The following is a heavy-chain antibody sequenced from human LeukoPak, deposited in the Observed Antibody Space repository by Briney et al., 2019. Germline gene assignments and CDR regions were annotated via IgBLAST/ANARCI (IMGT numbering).Heavy chain of an antibody. CDR1: GYIFTKYV. Sequence: GASVKVSFKSSGYIFTKYVVHWVRQAPGKRPEWMGWIKAGNGDTKYSQNFQDRLTITRDTSASTVYMELSSLTSEDTALYYCARDDCGDTCYPGGYWGQGTLVTVSS. CDR2: IKAGNGDT. V-gene: IGHV1-3*01. CDR3: ARDDCGDTCYPGGY. J-gene: IGHJ4*02. D-gene: IGHD2-21*01.